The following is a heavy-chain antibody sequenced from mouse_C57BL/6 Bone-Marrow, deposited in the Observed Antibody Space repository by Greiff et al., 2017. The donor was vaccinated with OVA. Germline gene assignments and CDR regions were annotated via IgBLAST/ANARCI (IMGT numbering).Heavy chain of an antibody. Sequence: QVQLQQPGTELVKPGASVKLSCKASGYTFTSYWMHWVKQRPGQGLEWIGNINPSNGGTNYNEKFKSKATLTVDKSSSTAYMQLSSLTSEDSVVYYCARDDGNYGYFDVWGTGTTVTVSS. CDR3: ARDDGNYGYFDV. J-gene: IGHJ1*03. CDR2: INPSNGGT. D-gene: IGHD2-3*01. CDR1: GYTFTSYW. V-gene: IGHV1-53*01.